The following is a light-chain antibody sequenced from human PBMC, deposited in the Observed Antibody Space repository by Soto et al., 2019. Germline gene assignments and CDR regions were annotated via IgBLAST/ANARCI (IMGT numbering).Light chain of an antibody. V-gene: IGLV7-46*01. CDR3: LLSYIGARYVV. CDR2: DTS. CDR1: TGAVTSGHY. J-gene: IGLJ2*01. Sequence: QAVVTQEPSLTVSPGGTVTLTCGSSTGAVTSGHYPYWFQQKPGQAPRTLIYDTSNKHSWTPARFSGSLLGGKAALTLSGAQPEDEAEYYCLLSYIGARYVVFGGGTKLTVL.